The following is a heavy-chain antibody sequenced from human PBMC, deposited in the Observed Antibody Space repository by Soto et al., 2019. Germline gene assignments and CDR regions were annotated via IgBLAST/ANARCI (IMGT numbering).Heavy chain of an antibody. CDR3: ARHRSSGRFSAFDI. CDR1: GYIFTNYW. J-gene: IGHJ3*02. CDR2: IYPGDSDA. D-gene: IGHD6-19*01. Sequence: GESLKISCKASGYIFTNYWIGWVRQMPGKGLEWMGVIYPGDSDARYSPSFQGQVTISADKSISTAYLQWRSLKASDTAMYYCARHRSSGRFSAFDIWGQGTMVTVSS. V-gene: IGHV5-51*01.